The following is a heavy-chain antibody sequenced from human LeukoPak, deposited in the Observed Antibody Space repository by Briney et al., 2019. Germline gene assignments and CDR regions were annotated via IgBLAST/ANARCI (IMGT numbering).Heavy chain of an antibody. V-gene: IGHV4-39*01. CDR1: GGSISSSGYY. CDR3: ARQVSDYFYYCIDV. CDR2: IYYSGTT. Sequence: VKPSETLSLTCSVSGGSISSSGYYWNWIRQPPGKGREWVGSIYYSGTTYYNSSLKSRVTISEDTSKNRFSLMLTSVTAADTAVYYCARQVSDYFYYCIDVGGEGPTVIVSS. J-gene: IGHJ6*03.